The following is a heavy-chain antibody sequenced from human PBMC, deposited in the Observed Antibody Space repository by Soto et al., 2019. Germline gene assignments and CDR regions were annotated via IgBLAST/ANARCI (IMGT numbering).Heavy chain of an antibody. V-gene: IGHV2-5*02. D-gene: IGHD6-19*01. CDR3: AHGSGWLFDF. J-gene: IGHJ4*02. Sequence: QITLKESGPTLVKPTQTLTLTCTFSGFSLTSNAVGVGWFRQPPGKALEWLALIYWDDDNHYSPSLKSRLTFPKDXXXTQXVLXMTNMDPVDXXTYYCAHGSGWLFDFWGQGTLVTVSS. CDR1: GFSLTSNAVG. CDR2: IYWDDDN.